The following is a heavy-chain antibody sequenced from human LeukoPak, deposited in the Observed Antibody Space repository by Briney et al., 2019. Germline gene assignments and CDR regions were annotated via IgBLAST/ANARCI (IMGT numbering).Heavy chain of an antibody. CDR2: IYYSGST. D-gene: IGHD3-16*02. CDR1: GGSISSYY. V-gene: IGHV4-59*06. CDR3: ARGIIGAIYYYYGMDV. J-gene: IGHJ6*02. Sequence: SETLSLTCTVSGGSISSYYWSWIRQHPGKGLEYIGYIYYSGSTYYNPSLKSRVTISVDTSKNQFSLKVSSVTVADTAVYYCARGIIGAIYYYYGMDVWGQGTTVTVSS.